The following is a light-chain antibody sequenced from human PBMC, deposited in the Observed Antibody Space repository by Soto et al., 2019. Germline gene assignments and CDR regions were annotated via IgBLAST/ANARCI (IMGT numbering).Light chain of an antibody. Sequence: QSVLTQPASVSGSPGQSITISCTGTSSDVGGYNFVSWYQQHPGKAPKLMIYEVSNRPSGVSNRFSGSKSGNTASLTISGLQAEDDADYYCTSYTSGGTLYVFGTGTKVTVL. CDR1: SSDVGGYNF. J-gene: IGLJ1*01. CDR2: EVS. V-gene: IGLV2-14*01. CDR3: TSYTSGGTLYV.